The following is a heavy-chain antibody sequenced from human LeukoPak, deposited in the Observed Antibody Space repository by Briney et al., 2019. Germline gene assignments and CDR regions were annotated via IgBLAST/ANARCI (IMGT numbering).Heavy chain of an antibody. D-gene: IGHD3-10*01. Sequence: GSLRLSCAASGFTFSSYAMSWVRQAPGKGLEWVSAISGSGGSTYYADSVKGRFTISRDNSKNTLYLQMNSLRAKDTAVYYCAKDLGAVLLTPFDYWGQGTLVTVSS. CDR2: ISGSGGST. CDR3: AKDLGAVLLTPFDY. J-gene: IGHJ4*02. V-gene: IGHV3-23*01. CDR1: GFTFSSYA.